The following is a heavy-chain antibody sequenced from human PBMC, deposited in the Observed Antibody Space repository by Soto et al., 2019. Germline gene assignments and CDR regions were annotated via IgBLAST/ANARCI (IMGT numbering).Heavy chain of an antibody. V-gene: IGHV4-39*01. CDR1: GGSISSSSYY. Sequence: QLQLQESGPGLVKPSETLSLTCTVSGGSISSSSYYWGWIRQPPGKGLEWIGSIYFSGTTYYNPSLKSRVTISVDTSKNQFSLKLSYVTAADTAVYYCARVLGFSYGPIDSWGQGTLVTVSS. D-gene: IGHD5-18*01. CDR2: IYFSGTT. CDR3: ARVLGFSYGPIDS. J-gene: IGHJ4*02.